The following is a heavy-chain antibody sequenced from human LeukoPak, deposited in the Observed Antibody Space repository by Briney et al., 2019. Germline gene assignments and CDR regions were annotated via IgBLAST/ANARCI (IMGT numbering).Heavy chain of an antibody. Sequence: PSETLSLTCTVSGGSISSGGYYWSWIRQPPGKGLEWIGYIYHSGSTYSNPSLKSRVTISVDTSRNQFSLKLRSVTAADTAVYFCARDGATGVPEDYWGQGTLVTVSS. CDR3: ARDGATGVPEDY. J-gene: IGHJ4*02. V-gene: IGHV4-30-2*01. D-gene: IGHD1-1*01. CDR2: IYHSGST. CDR1: GGSISSGGYY.